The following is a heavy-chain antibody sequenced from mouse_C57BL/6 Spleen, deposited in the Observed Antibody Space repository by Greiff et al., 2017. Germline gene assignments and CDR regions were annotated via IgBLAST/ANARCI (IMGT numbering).Heavy chain of an antibody. CDR3: ARENDGYSDY. J-gene: IGHJ2*01. D-gene: IGHD2-3*01. CDR2: IHPNSGST. CDR1: GYTFTSYW. V-gene: IGHV1-64*01. Sequence: QVQLQQPGAELVKPGASVKLSCKASGYTFTSYWMHWVKQRPGQGLEWIGMIHPNSGSTNYNEKLKSKATLTVDKSSSTAYMQLSSLTSEDSAVYYCARENDGYSDYWGQGTTLTVSS.